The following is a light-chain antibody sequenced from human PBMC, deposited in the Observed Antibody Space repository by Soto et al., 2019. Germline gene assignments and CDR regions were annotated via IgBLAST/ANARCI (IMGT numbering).Light chain of an antibody. CDR1: QSVSSSY. Sequence: EIVLTQSPGTLSLSPGERATLSCRASQSVSSSYLAWYQQKPGQAPRLLIYGASYRATGIPARFSGSGSGTEYTLTISNLQAEDFAVYYCQQFNNWPHTFGQGTRLENK. J-gene: IGKJ5*01. CDR2: GAS. V-gene: IGKV3-15*01. CDR3: QQFNNWPHT.